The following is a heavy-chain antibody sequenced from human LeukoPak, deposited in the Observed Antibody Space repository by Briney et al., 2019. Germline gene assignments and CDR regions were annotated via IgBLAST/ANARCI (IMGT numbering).Heavy chain of an antibody. CDR3: ARGYCTNAVCSLGPTQA. CDR1: GDSLSDYY. D-gene: IGHD2-8*01. Sequence: SETLSLTCTVSGDSLSDYYWNWIRQAPGKGLEWIGYVYYSGSTNYNPSLMSRVTISVDTSKNQFSLKLSSVTAADTAVYYCARGYCTNAVCSLGPTQAWGQGTLVTVSS. J-gene: IGHJ4*02. CDR2: VYYSGST. V-gene: IGHV4-59*12.